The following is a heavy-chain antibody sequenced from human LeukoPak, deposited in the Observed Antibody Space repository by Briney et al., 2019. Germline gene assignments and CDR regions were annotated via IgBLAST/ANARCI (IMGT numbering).Heavy chain of an antibody. CDR3: ARSPFGELVGLYFDY. CDR2: ISGSGGST. CDR1: GFTFSSYA. J-gene: IGHJ4*02. Sequence: PGGSLRLSCAASGFTFSSYAMSWVRQAPGKGLEWVSAISGSGGSTYYADSVKGRFTISRDNSKNTLYLQMNSLRAEDTAVYYCARSPFGELVGLYFDYWGQGTLVTVSS. V-gene: IGHV3-23*01. D-gene: IGHD3-10*01.